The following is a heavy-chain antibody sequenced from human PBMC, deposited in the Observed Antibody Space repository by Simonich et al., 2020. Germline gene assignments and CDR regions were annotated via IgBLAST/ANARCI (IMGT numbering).Heavy chain of an antibody. Sequence: QVQLVQSGAEVKKPGASVKVSCKASGHTFTGYYMHWVRQAPGQGLERMGVDNPNSGGQNYAHKLQGRVTMTRDPAISTAYMELSRLRSDDTAVYYCARGALTGYYYYMDVWGKGTTVTVSS. V-gene: IGHV1-2*07. J-gene: IGHJ6*03. D-gene: IGHD7-27*01. CDR1: GHTFTGYY. CDR3: ARGALTGYYYYMDV. CDR2: DNPNSGGQ.